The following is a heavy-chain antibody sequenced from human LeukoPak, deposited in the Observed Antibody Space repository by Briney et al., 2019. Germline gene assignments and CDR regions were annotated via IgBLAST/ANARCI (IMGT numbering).Heavy chain of an antibody. J-gene: IGHJ4*02. CDR2: IYTSGST. CDR1: GGSISSYY. D-gene: IGHD3-9*01. Sequence: SETLSLTCTVSGGSISSYYWSWIRQPPGKGLEWIGRIYTSGSTNYNPSLKSRLTMSVDTSKNHFSLNLNSVTAADTAVYYCARGYFDWLSFDYWGQGVLVAVSS. CDR3: ARGYFDWLSFDY. V-gene: IGHV4-4*07.